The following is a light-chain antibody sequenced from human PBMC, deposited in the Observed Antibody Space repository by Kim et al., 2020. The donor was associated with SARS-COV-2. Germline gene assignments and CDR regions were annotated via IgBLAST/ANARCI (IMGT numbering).Light chain of an antibody. CDR3: QVWDSSNV. J-gene: IGLJ1*01. Sequence: SYELTQPLSVSVALGQTARITCGGNNIGSKNVHWYQQKPGQAPVLVIYRDSKRPSGIPERFSGSNSGNTATLTISRAQAGDEADYYCQVWDSSNVFGTGT. V-gene: IGLV3-9*01. CDR2: RDS. CDR1: NIGSKN.